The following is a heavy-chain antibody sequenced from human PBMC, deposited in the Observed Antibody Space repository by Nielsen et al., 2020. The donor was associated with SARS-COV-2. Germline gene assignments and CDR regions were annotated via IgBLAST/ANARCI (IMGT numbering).Heavy chain of an antibody. CDR2: SSYDGTVE. CDR3: ATDDCTNNDCYWGHLDY. Sequence: GESLKISCAGSGFSFGSFAMHWVRQAPGKGLEWVAVSSYDGTVEIHAESVKGRFTISRDNSKKTLYLHMNSLRPEDTAIYYCATDDCTNNDCYWGHLDYWGQGTLVTVSS. V-gene: IGHV3-30*04. D-gene: IGHD2-21*02. CDR1: GFSFGSFA. J-gene: IGHJ4*02.